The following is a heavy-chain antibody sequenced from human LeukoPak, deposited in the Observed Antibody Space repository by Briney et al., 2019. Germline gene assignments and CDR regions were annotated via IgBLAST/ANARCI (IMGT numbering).Heavy chain of an antibody. J-gene: IGHJ6*02. D-gene: IGHD3-10*01. CDR1: GFTFSSYS. Sequence: GGPLRLSCAASGFTFSSYSMNWVRQAPGKGLEWVSSISSSSSYIYYADSVKGRFTISRDNAKNSLYLQMNSLRAEDTAVYYCARVRRVTMVRGVSYGMDVWGQGTTVTVSS. CDR2: ISSSSSYI. V-gene: IGHV3-21*04. CDR3: ARVRRVTMVRGVSYGMDV.